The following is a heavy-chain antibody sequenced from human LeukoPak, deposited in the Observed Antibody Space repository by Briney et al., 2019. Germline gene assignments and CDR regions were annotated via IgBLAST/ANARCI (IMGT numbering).Heavy chain of an antibody. Sequence: SSETLSLTCTVSGGSISSGGYYWSWIRQHPGKGLEWIGYIYYSGSTYYNPSLKSRVTISVDTSKNQFSLKLSSVTAADTAVYYCARDMVLDAFDIWGQGTMVTVSS. V-gene: IGHV4-31*03. J-gene: IGHJ3*02. CDR1: GGSISSGGYY. CDR2: IYYSGST. CDR3: ARDMVLDAFDI. D-gene: IGHD3-10*01.